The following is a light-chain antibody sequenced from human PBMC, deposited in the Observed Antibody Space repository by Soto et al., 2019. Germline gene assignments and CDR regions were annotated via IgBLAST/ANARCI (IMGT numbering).Light chain of an antibody. J-gene: IGKJ4*01. CDR3: QQADSFPLS. CDR1: QSIYKW. CDR2: AAP. Sequence: DIQMTQSPSSVSASIGDRVTISCRASQSIYKWLVWYQQKPGKAPKLLIYAAPSLQSGVTSRFSGSGYGTDFTLTISSLQPEDVATYYCQQADSFPLSFGGGTKVEI. V-gene: IGKV1-12*01.